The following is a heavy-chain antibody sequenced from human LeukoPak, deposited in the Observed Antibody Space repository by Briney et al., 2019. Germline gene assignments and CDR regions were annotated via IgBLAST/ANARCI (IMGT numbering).Heavy chain of an antibody. Sequence: GGSLRLSCAASGFTFSSYEMNWVRQPPGRGLEWVSYISSSGSTIYYADSVKGRFTISRDNAKNSLYLQMNSLRAEDTAVYYCARESSPEDAFDIWGQGTMVTVSS. CDR2: ISSSGSTI. CDR1: GFTFSSYE. CDR3: ARESSPEDAFDI. V-gene: IGHV3-48*03. D-gene: IGHD1-14*01. J-gene: IGHJ3*02.